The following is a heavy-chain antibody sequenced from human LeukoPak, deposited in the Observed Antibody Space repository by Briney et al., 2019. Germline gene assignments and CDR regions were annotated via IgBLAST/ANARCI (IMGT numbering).Heavy chain of an antibody. J-gene: IGHJ4*02. CDR1: GFTFSNAW. D-gene: IGHD3-16*01. CDR3: ARGGDYGVKIDY. V-gene: IGHV3-23*01. CDR2: ISSSCGNT. Sequence: GGSLRLSCAASGFTFSNAWMSWVRQAPGKGLEWVSGISSSCGNTYYADSVKGRFTFSRDNSKNTIYLQMNSLIADDTAVYHCARGGDYGVKIDYWGQGTLVTVSS.